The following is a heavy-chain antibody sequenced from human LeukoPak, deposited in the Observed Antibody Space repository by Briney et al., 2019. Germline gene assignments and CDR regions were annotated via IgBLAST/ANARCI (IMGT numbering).Heavy chain of an antibody. D-gene: IGHD1-26*01. CDR2: IYYSGST. Sequence: PSETLSLTCTVSGGSISSYYGSWIRQPPGKGLEWIGYIYYSGSTNYNPSLKSRFTISVDTSKDQFSLKLSSVTAADTAVYYCAISSGSYFNFDYWGQGTLVTVSS. V-gene: IGHV4-59*08. J-gene: IGHJ4*02. CDR1: GGSISSYY. CDR3: AISSGSYFNFDY.